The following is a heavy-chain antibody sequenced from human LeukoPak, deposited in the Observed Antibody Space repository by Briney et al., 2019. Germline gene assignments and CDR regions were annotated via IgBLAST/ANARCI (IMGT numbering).Heavy chain of an antibody. J-gene: IGHJ4*02. CDR3: AKDQAYYYDSSGYYYLDY. D-gene: IGHD3-22*01. CDR2: ISGSGGST. Sequence: GGPLRLSCAASGFTFSSYAISWVRQAPGKGLEWVSAISGSGGSTYYADSVKGRFTISRDNSKNTLYLQMNSLRAEDTAVYYCAKDQAYYYDSSGYYYLDYWGQGTLVTVSS. V-gene: IGHV3-23*01. CDR1: GFTFSSYA.